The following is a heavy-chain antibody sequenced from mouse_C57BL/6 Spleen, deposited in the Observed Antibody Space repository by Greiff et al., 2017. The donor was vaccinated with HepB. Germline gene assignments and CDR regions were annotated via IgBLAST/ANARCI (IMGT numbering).Heavy chain of an antibody. CDR1: GYTFTSYW. CDR3: ARSGDYGSSYVPD. V-gene: IGHV1-53*01. CDR2: INPSNGGT. Sequence: VQLQQPGTELVKPGASVKLSCKASGYTFTSYWMHWVQQRPGQGLEWIGNINPSNGGTNYNEKFKSKATLTVHKSSSPAYMQLSSLTSEDSAVYDCARSGDYGSSYVPDWGQGTLVTVSA. D-gene: IGHD1-1*01. J-gene: IGHJ3*01.